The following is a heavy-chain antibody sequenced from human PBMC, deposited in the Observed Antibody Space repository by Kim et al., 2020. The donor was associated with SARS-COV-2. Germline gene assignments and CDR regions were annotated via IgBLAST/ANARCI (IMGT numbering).Heavy chain of an antibody. CDR2: INPNSGGT. V-gene: IGHV1-2*06. J-gene: IGHJ4*02. Sequence: ASVKVSCKASGYTFTGYYMHWVRQAPGHGLEWMGRINPNSGGTNYAQKFQGRVTMTRDTSISTAYMELSRLRTDDTAVYYCASVGYSSPPHLCWGQGTLVTVSS. CDR1: GYTFTGYY. CDR3: ASVGYSSPPHLC. D-gene: IGHD6-13*01.